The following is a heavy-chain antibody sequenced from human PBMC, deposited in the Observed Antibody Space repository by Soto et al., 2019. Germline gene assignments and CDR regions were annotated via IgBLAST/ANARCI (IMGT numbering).Heavy chain of an antibody. Sequence: EVQLLESGGGLVQPGGSLRLSCAASGFTFSRYDMSWVRQAPGKGLEWVSAISGSGGSTYYADSVKGRFTISRDNSKNTLYLQMNSLRAEDTAVYYCARDIVVVVPLPGYWGQGTLVTVSS. CDR2: ISGSGGST. D-gene: IGHD2-15*01. CDR3: ARDIVVVVPLPGY. J-gene: IGHJ4*02. CDR1: GFTFSRYD. V-gene: IGHV3-23*01.